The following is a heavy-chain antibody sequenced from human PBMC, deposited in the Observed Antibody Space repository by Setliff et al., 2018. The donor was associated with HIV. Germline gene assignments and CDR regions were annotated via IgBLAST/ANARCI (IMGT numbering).Heavy chain of an antibody. V-gene: IGHV4-59*08. J-gene: IGHJ6*03. CDR3: ARHAPRNHDLAGVFYPYYMDV. CDR2: IYYSGST. Sequence: SETLSLTCTVSGGSISSFYWSWIRQPPGRGLEWIGYIYYSGSTSYNPSLKSRVTISVDTSKTQFSLKLSSVTAADTAVYYCARHAPRNHDLAGVFYPYYMDVWGKGTTVTVSS. CDR1: GGSISSFY. D-gene: IGHD1-1*01.